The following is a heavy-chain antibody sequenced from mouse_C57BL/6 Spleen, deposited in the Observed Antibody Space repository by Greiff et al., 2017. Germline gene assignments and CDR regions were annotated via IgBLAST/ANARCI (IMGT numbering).Heavy chain of an antibody. D-gene: IGHD1-1*01. CDR2: ISGGGGNT. J-gene: IGHJ1*03. Sequence: DVKLVESGGGLVKPGGSLKLSCAASGFTFSSSTMSWVRQTPEKRLEWVATISGGGGNTYYPDSVKGRFTISRDNAKHTLYLQMSSLRSEDTALYYCANYYGSRDWYFDVWGTGTTVTVSS. V-gene: IGHV5-9*01. CDR1: GFTFSSST. CDR3: ANYYGSRDWYFDV.